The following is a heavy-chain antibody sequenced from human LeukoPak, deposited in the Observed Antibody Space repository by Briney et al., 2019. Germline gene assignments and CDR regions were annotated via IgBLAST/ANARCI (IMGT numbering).Heavy chain of an antibody. D-gene: IGHD4-11*01. J-gene: IGHJ4*02. Sequence: GGSLRLSCVASGFTFSTFAMTWVRQAPGKGLEWVSTVSGNGGATFYADSVKGRFTVSRDNSKNTLYLQVNSLRVEDTAIYYFARRKKRPDYKRFDYWGQGPLVTVSS. CDR3: ARRKKRPDYKRFDY. V-gene: IGHV3-23*01. CDR2: VSGNGGAT. CDR1: GFTFSTFA.